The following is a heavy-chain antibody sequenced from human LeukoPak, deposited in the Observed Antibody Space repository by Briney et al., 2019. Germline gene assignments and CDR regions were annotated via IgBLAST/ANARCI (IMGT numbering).Heavy chain of an antibody. CDR2: IYPGDSDT. Sequence: GESLKISCQGSGYSFTSYWIGWVRQMPGKGLEWMGIIYPGDSDTRYSPSFQGQVTISADKSISTAYLQWSSLKASDAAMYYCARRTTNYYDSSGYYPDYWGQGTLVTVSS. CDR1: GYSFTSYW. V-gene: IGHV5-51*01. J-gene: IGHJ4*02. CDR3: ARRTTNYYDSSGYYPDY. D-gene: IGHD3-22*01.